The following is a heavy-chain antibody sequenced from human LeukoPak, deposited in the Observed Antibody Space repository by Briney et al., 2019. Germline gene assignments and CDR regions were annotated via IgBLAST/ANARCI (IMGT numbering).Heavy chain of an antibody. CDR2: INTNSGGT. CDR3: ATSPRAEGFGSGSYIDY. CDR1: GFTFTDSY. Sequence: ASVKVSCKASGFTFTDSYIHWVRQAPGQGLEWMGWINTNSGGTNYAQKFQVRVTMTRDTSTDTAYLELSRLKSDDTAFYHCATSPRAEGFGSGSYIDYWGQGTLVTVSS. V-gene: IGHV1-2*02. J-gene: IGHJ4*02. D-gene: IGHD3-10*01.